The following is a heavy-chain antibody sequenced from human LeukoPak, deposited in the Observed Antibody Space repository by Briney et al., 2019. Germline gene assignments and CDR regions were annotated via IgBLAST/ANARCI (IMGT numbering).Heavy chain of an antibody. V-gene: IGHV4-59*08. CDR2: IYYSGST. Sequence: PSETLSLTCTVSGGSISSYYWSWIRQPPGKGLEWIGYIYYSGSTNYNPSLKSRVTISVDTSKNQFSLKLSSVTAADTAVYYCARRESRADAFDIWGQGTMVTVSS. D-gene: IGHD2-2*01. J-gene: IGHJ3*02. CDR3: ARRESRADAFDI. CDR1: GGSISSYY.